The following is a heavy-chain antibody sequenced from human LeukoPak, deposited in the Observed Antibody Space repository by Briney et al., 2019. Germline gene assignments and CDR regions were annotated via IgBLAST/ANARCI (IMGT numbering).Heavy chain of an antibody. V-gene: IGHV3-30*04. J-gene: IGHJ4*02. D-gene: IGHD2-2*01. CDR2: ISYDGNNK. CDR3: AKDPRVAPAGDY. CDR1: GFTFSSYA. Sequence: PGGSLRLSCAASGFTFSSYAMHWVRQAPGKGLEWVAVISYDGNNKYYTGSVKGRFTISRDNSKNTLYLQMNSLRAEDTAVYYCAKDPRVAPAGDYWGQGTLVTVSS.